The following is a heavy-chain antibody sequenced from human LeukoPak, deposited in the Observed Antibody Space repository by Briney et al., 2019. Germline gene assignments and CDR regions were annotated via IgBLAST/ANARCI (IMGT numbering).Heavy chain of an antibody. CDR1: GYTFTSYY. V-gene: IGHV1-46*01. Sequence: ASVKVSCKASGYTFTSYYMHWVRLAPGQGLEWMGIINPSGGSTSYAQKFQGRVTMTRDTSTSTVYMELSSLSSEDTAVYYCARDSYGGNSENGYWGQGTLVTVSS. D-gene: IGHD4-23*01. CDR3: ARDSYGGNSENGY. CDR2: INPSGGST. J-gene: IGHJ4*02.